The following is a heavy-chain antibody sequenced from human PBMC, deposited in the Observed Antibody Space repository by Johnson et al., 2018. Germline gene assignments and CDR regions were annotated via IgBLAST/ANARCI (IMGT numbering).Heavy chain of an antibody. D-gene: IGHD6-6*01. Sequence: VQLVESGGGVVQPGRSLRLSCAASGFTFSSYAMHWVRQAPGKGLEWVSGINWNSGNIGYAASVKGRFTISRGNAKNSLYLQMNSLRAEDTALYYCAKDAYSSSPANEGYFQHWGQGTLVTVSS. CDR3: AKDAYSSSPANEGYFQH. V-gene: IGHV3-9*01. J-gene: IGHJ1*01. CDR2: INWNSGNI. CDR1: GFTFSSYA.